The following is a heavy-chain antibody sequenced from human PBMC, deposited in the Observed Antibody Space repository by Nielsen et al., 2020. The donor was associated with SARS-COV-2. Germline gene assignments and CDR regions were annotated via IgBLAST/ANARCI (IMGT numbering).Heavy chain of an antibody. V-gene: IGHV5-51*01. CDR2: IFPHDSDT. CDR1: GDSFITSW. CDR3: ARISVDMSVINPFNI. J-gene: IGHJ3*02. Sequence: GESLKISCKGSGDSFITSWIGWVRQMHGKGLEWMGIIFPHDSDTRYSPSFQGHVTFSADINTAYLQWGSLRASDTAMYYCARISVDMSVINPFNIWGQGTMVIVSS. D-gene: IGHD5-24*01.